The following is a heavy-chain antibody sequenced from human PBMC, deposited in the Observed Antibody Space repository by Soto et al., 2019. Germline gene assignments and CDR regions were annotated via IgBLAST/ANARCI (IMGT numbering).Heavy chain of an antibody. CDR3: ARRRIAAAQYYFDY. CDR1: GGSVSSGSYY. CDR2: IISSGST. D-gene: IGHD6-13*01. Sequence: PSETLSLTCTVSGGSVSSGSYYWTWIRQSPGKGLEWMGYIISSGSTDYNPPLKSRVTISVDSSKNEFSLKLRSVTAADTAVYYCARRRIAAAQYYFDYWGQGMLVTVSS. V-gene: IGHV4-61*01. J-gene: IGHJ4*02.